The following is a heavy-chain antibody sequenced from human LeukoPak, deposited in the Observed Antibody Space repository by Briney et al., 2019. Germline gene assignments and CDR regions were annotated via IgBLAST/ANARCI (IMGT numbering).Heavy chain of an antibody. J-gene: IGHJ4*02. D-gene: IGHD3-10*01. CDR2: IIPIFGTA. CDR3: ARDGNATYYYGSGSYYNLPTLDY. Sequence: SVTVSCKASGGTFSSYAISWVRQAPGQGLEWMGGIIPIFGTANYAQKFQGRVTITADESTSTAYMELSSLRSEDTAVYYCARDGNATYYYGSGSYYNLPTLDYWGQGTLVTVSS. V-gene: IGHV1-69*01. CDR1: GGTFSSYA.